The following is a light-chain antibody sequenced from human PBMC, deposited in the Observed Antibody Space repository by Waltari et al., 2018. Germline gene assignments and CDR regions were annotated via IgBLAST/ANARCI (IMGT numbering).Light chain of an antibody. CDR3: QQYNNWPGT. Sequence: EIVMTQSPATLSVSPGERATLSCRASQSVSSKLAWYQQKPGQAPRLLIYGASTRATGIPARFSGSGSGTEFNFTISSLQSEDFALYYCQQYNNWPGTFGQGTKVEIK. J-gene: IGKJ1*01. CDR2: GAS. V-gene: IGKV3-15*01. CDR1: QSVSSK.